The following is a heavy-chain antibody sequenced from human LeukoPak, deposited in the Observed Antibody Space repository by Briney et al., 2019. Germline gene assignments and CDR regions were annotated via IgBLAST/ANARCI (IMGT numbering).Heavy chain of an antibody. V-gene: IGHV3-64*01. Sequence: PGGSLRLSCAASGFTFSSYAMHWVRQAPGKGLEYVSAISSNGGSTYYANSVKGRFTISRDNSKNTLYLQMGSLRAEDMAVYYLARDLSIGVAAPGYWGQGTLVTVSS. D-gene: IGHD6-19*01. CDR2: ISSNGGST. J-gene: IGHJ4*02. CDR3: ARDLSIGVAAPGY. CDR1: GFTFSSYA.